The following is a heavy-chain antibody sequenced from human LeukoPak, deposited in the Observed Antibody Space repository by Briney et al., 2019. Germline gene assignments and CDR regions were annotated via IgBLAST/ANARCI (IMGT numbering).Heavy chain of an antibody. D-gene: IGHD1-20*01. Sequence: GGSLRLSCAASGFTFSSYGMHWGRQAPGEGLGWVAFIRYDGSNKYYADSVKGRFTLSRDNSKNTLYLQMNSLRAEDTAVYYCAKDSSKYNWNDAGMDVWGQGTTVTVSS. CDR1: GFTFSSYG. J-gene: IGHJ6*02. CDR2: IRYDGSNK. CDR3: AKDSSKYNWNDAGMDV. V-gene: IGHV3-30*02.